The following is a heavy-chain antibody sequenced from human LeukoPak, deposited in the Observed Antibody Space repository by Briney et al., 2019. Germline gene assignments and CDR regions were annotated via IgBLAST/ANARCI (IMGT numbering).Heavy chain of an antibody. CDR1: GGSISSSRSY. CDR2: IYYNGDT. J-gene: IGHJ5*02. D-gene: IGHD4-11*01. CDR3: SREGYSCPYWFDT. Sequence: SETLSLTCSVSGGSISSSRSYWGWIRQTPGKGLEWVGSIYYNGDTYYNPSFKSRVSMSVDTAKNQISLILTSVTVAGTAVYYCSREGYSCPYWFDTWGQGTLVTASS. V-gene: IGHV4-39*07.